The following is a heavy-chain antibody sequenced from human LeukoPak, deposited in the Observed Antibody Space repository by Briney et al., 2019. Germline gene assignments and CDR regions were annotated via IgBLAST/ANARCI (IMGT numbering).Heavy chain of an antibody. Sequence: SETLSLTCAVYGGSFSGYYWSWLRQPPGKGLEWIGEINHSGSTNYNPSLKSRVTISVDTSKNQFSLKLSSVTAADTAVYYCASWFIDDYGDSIDYWGQGTLVTVSS. J-gene: IGHJ4*02. CDR3: ASWFIDDYGDSIDY. CDR2: INHSGST. CDR1: GGSFSGYY. V-gene: IGHV4-34*01. D-gene: IGHD4-17*01.